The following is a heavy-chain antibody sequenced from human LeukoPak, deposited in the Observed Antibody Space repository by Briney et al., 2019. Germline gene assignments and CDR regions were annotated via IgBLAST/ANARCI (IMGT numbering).Heavy chain of an antibody. CDR3: EKDSHLDV. Sequence: PSETLSLTCTVAGGSIIGIDLYWGWIRQLPGKGLEWIGNIHSSGNSFCNPSLKSRVTISVDTSKNQFSLKLSSVTAADTAVYYCEKDSHLDVWGQGTTVTVSS. CDR1: GGSIIGIDLY. V-gene: IGHV4-39*01. D-gene: IGHD2-15*01. CDR2: IHSSGNS. J-gene: IGHJ6*02.